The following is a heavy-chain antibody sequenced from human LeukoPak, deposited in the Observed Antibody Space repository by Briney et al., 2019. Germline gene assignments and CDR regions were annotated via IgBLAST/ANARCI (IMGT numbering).Heavy chain of an antibody. V-gene: IGHV1-2*02. Sequence: ASVKVSCKASGYTFTGYYMHWVRQAPGQGLEWMGWINPNSGGTNYAQKFQGRVTMTRDTSTSTAYMELSRLRSDDTAVYYCARESSIVYYFDYWGQGTLVTVSS. CDR2: INPNSGGT. CDR3: ARESSIVYYFDY. CDR1: GYTFTGYY. J-gene: IGHJ4*02. D-gene: IGHD6-6*01.